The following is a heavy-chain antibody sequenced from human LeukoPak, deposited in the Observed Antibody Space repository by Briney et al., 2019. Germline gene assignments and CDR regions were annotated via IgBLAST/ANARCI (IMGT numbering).Heavy chain of an antibody. J-gene: IGHJ4*02. CDR3: VKDFCRGGNCPFPFFDS. V-gene: IGHV3-23*01. CDR1: GFTFIDYW. Sequence: GGSLRLSCTASGFTFIDYWIYWVRQAPAKGLEWVSITVAGYSETHYADSVRGRFTISRDDSSNTLSLEMNSLRADDTGTYYCVKDFCRGGNCPFPFFDSWGQGTVVTVSS. D-gene: IGHD4-23*01. CDR2: TVAGYSET.